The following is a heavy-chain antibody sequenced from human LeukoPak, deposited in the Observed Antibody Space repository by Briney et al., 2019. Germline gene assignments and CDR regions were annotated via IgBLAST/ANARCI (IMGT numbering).Heavy chain of an antibody. CDR1: GFTVSSNY. J-gene: IGHJ1*01. Sequence: TGGSLRLSCAASGFTVSSNYMSWVRQAPGKGLEWVSGINSNGNRAGHADPVKGRFTISRDNAKNSLFLQMNSLRPEDTALYYCARDRGGSYMYFQHWGQGTLVTVSS. CDR3: ARDRGGSYMYFQH. CDR2: INSNGNRA. D-gene: IGHD1-26*01. V-gene: IGHV3-20*04.